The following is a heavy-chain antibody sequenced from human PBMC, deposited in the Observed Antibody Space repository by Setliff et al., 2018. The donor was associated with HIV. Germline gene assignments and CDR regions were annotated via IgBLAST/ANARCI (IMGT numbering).Heavy chain of an antibody. D-gene: IGHD6-6*01. CDR1: GYTLTDFY. CDR2: IVPIFGTP. Sequence: SVKVSCKASGYTLTDFYIHWVRQAPGQGLEWMGQIVPIFGTPSYAQKFQGRVTITADKSTTTAYMELSSLTSEDTAMYYCARLGVEYSSSWEYYFDYWGQGTLVTVSS. J-gene: IGHJ4*02. V-gene: IGHV1-69*06. CDR3: ARLGVEYSSSWEYYFDY.